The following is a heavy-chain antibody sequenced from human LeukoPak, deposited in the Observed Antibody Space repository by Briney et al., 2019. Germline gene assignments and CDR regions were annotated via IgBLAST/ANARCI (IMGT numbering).Heavy chain of an antibody. CDR3: GIDPNGDYVGAFDF. Sequence: GGSLRLSCAASGFTFSDYALIWVRQAPGKGLEGISAIRGTEWTTYYPDSVKGRCTISRDNSRNTVYLQMNRLRAEDTALYFCGIDPNGDYVGAFDFWGPGTMVTVSS. J-gene: IGHJ3*01. D-gene: IGHD4-17*01. V-gene: IGHV3-23*01. CDR1: GFTFSDYA. CDR2: IRGTEWTT.